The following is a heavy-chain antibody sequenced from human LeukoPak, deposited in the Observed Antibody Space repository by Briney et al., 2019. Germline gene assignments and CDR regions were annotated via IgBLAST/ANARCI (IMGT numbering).Heavy chain of an antibody. CDR2: ISYSGSF. CDR3: ARDRAITE. CDR1: GGSISSHF. V-gene: IGHV4-59*11. Sequence: PSETLSLTCTVSGGSISSHFWSWIRQPPGKGLEWIGYISYSGSFNYNPSLKSRLTISVDTSKNQFSLKLKSVTAADTAIYYCARDRAITEWGQGTLVTVSS. J-gene: IGHJ4*02. D-gene: IGHD3-10*01.